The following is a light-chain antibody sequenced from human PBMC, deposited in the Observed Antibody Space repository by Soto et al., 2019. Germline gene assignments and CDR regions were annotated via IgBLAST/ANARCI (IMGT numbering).Light chain of an antibody. J-gene: IGLJ2*01. Sequence: QSALTQPASVSGSPGQSITISCTGTSSDVGAFTSVSWYQQHPGKAPKLIIYDIIHRPSGVSDRFSDSKSVNTASLTISGLQPEDEATYHCSSYSRSTTLVVFGGGTKLTVL. CDR1: SSDVGAFTS. CDR3: SSYSRSTTLVV. V-gene: IGLV2-14*03. CDR2: DII.